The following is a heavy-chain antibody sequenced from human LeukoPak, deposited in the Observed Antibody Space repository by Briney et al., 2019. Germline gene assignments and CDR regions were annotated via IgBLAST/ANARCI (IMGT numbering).Heavy chain of an antibody. J-gene: IGHJ3*02. D-gene: IGHD2-2*03. CDR2: GST. Sequence: GSTYYTPSLKSRVPISVDRSKNQFSLKLSSVTAADTAVYYCARGVTPGYCSSTSCPAAFDIWGQGTMVTVSS. V-gene: IGHV4-30-2*01. CDR3: ARGVTPGYCSSTSCPAAFDI.